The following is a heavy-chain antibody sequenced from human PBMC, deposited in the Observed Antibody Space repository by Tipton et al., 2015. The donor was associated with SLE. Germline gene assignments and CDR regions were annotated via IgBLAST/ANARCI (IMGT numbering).Heavy chain of an antibody. Sequence: RSLRLSCAASGFTFSSYAMHWVRQAPGKGLEWVAVISYDGSNKYYADSVKGRFTISRDNSKNTLYLQMNSLRAEDTAVYYCARVHYDSSGSYFDYWGQGTLVTVSS. J-gene: IGHJ4*02. D-gene: IGHD3-22*01. CDR3: ARVHYDSSGSYFDY. V-gene: IGHV3-30-3*01. CDR2: ISYDGSNK. CDR1: GFTFSSYA.